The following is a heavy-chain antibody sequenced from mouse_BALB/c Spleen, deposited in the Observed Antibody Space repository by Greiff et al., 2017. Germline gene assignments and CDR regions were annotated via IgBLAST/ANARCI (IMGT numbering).Heavy chain of an antibody. Sequence: VKLVESGPGLVAPSQSLSTTCTVSGFSFTSFGVHWVRQPPGKGLEWLGVIWAGGSTNYNSALMSRLSISKDNTKSQVFLKMNSLQTDDTAMYYCARDRDYAMDYGGQGTSVTVSA. V-gene: IGHV2-9*02. CDR2: IWAGGST. D-gene: IGHD3-3*01. J-gene: IGHJ4*01. CDR1: GFSFTSFG. CDR3: ARDRDYAMDY.